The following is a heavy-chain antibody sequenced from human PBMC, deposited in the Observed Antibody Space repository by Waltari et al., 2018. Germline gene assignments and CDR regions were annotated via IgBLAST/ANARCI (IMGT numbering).Heavy chain of an antibody. D-gene: IGHD1-26*01. CDR1: GFTFSDYY. CDR2: SRNKANSYTI. J-gene: IGHJ4*02. V-gene: IGHV3-72*01. Sequence: EVQLAESGGGLVQPGGSLRLSCAVSGFTFSDYYMDWVRQAPGKGLEWVARSRNKANSYTIEYAASVKGRFTISRDDSKYSLNLQMNSLETDDTAVYFCARAFQYGGTSHFDDWGQGTLVTVSS. CDR3: ARAFQYGGTSHFDD.